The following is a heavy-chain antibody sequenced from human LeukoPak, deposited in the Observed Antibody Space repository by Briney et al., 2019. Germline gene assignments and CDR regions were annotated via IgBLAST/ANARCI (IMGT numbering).Heavy chain of an antibody. V-gene: IGHV4-4*07. CDR3: ARAKYGSGSYYIDY. J-gene: IGHJ4*02. D-gene: IGHD3-10*01. CDR2: IYTSGST. Sequence: SETLSLTCTVSGGSINIYYWSWIRQPAGKGLEWIGRIYTSGSTNYNPSLKSRVTISVDTSKNQFSLKLSSVTAADTAVYYCARAKYGSGSYYIDYWGQGTLVTVSS. CDR1: GGSINIYY.